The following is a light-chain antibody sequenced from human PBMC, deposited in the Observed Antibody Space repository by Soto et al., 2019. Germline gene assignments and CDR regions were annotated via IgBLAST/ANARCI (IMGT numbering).Light chain of an antibody. Sequence: EIVLTQSPATLSWSPGERATLSCRASQSVSSYLAWYQQKPGQAPRLLIYDASNRATGIPARFSGSGSGTDFTLTISSLEPEDFAVYYCQQRSNWPPFTFGPGTKVDI. CDR1: QSVSSY. J-gene: IGKJ3*01. CDR2: DAS. V-gene: IGKV3-11*01. CDR3: QQRSNWPPFT.